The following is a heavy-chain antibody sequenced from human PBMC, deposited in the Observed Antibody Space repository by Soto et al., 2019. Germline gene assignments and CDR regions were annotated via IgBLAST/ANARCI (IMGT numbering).Heavy chain of an antibody. Sequence: EVQLVESGGGLVKPGGSLRLSCAASGFSFGSYTMNWVRQAPGKGLEWVSSISTSSSHIYYADSEKGRFTISRDNAKNSLYLQMNSLRAEDTAVYYCARDFSDSYSSSYYYYGMDVWGQGTTVTVSS. J-gene: IGHJ6*02. CDR1: GFSFGSYT. CDR2: ISTSSSHI. D-gene: IGHD2-15*01. CDR3: ARDFSDSYSSSYYYYGMDV. V-gene: IGHV3-21*01.